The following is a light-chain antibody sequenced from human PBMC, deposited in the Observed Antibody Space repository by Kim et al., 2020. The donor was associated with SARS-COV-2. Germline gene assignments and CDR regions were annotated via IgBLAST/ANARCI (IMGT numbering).Light chain of an antibody. CDR1: QNINNW. J-gene: IGKJ4*01. Sequence: DVQMTQYPSTLSAYVGDRVTITCRASQNINNWLAWYQEKPGKAPKLLIYDASILQSGVPSRFSGSGYGTEFTLTISSLQPDDFATYYCQQYHAYFGGGTKVDIK. CDR2: DAS. CDR3: QQYHAY. V-gene: IGKV1-5*01.